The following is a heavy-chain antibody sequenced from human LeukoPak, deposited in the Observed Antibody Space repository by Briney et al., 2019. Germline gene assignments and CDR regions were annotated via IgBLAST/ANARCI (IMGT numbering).Heavy chain of an antibody. CDR1: GFTLGVFY. V-gene: IGHV3-33*08. CDR2: IWYDGSNK. J-gene: IGHJ4*02. CDR3: ARTWIRYYFDY. Sequence: GGSLRLSCTASGFTLGVFYMSWFRQAPGKGLEWVAVIWYDGSNKYYADSVKGRFTISRDNSKNTLYLQMNSLRAEDTAVYYCARTWIRYYFDYWGQGTLVTVSS. D-gene: IGHD5-12*01.